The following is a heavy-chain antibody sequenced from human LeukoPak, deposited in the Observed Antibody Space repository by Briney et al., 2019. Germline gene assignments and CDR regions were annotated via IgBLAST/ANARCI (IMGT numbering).Heavy chain of an antibody. CDR2: ISSSSSYI. CDR3: ASYSYGLSDY. Sequence: GGSLRLSCAASGFTLSSYSMNWVRQAPGKGLEWVSSISSSSSYIYYADSVKGRFTISRDNAKNSLYLQMNSLRAEDTAVYCCASYSYGLSDYWGQGTLVTVSS. D-gene: IGHD5-18*01. V-gene: IGHV3-21*01. CDR1: GFTLSSYS. J-gene: IGHJ4*02.